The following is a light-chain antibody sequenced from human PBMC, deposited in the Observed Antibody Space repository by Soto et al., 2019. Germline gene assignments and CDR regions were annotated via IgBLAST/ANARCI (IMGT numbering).Light chain of an antibody. CDR2: GAS. V-gene: IGKV3-11*01. J-gene: IGKJ1*01. CDR1: QSVSGY. CDR3: QQRSSWLWT. Sequence: EIVLTQSPATLSLSPGERATLSCRASQSVSGYLAWYQQTPGQAPRLLIYGASNRATGIPARFSGSGSGTDFTLTISSLEPEDFAVYYCQQRSSWLWTFGQGTKVDIK.